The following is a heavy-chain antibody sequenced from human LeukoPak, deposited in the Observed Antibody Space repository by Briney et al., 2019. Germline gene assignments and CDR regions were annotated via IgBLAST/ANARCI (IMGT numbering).Heavy chain of an antibody. V-gene: IGHV4-39*07. J-gene: IGHJ3*02. CDR3: ARDLYSSRTNDAFVI. D-gene: IGHD6-13*01. CDR1: GGSISSSSYY. CDR2: IYYSGST. Sequence: SETLSLTCTVSGGSISSSSYYWGWIRQPPGKGLEWIGSIYYSGSTYDNPSFKSRVTISVDTSKSQFSLRLSSVTAADTAVYYCARDLYSSRTNDAFVIWGQGTMVSVSS.